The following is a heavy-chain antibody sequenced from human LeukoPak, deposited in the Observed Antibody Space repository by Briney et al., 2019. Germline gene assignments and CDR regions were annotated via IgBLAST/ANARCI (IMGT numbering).Heavy chain of an antibody. Sequence: PGGSLRLSCAASGFTFSSYWMSWVRQAPGKGLEWVANIKQDGSEKYYVDSVKGRFTISRDNAKNSLYLQMNSLRAEDTALYYCAKDITSHGDYYFDYWGQGTLVTVSS. CDR1: GFTFSSYW. J-gene: IGHJ4*02. V-gene: IGHV3-7*03. D-gene: IGHD1-14*01. CDR2: IKQDGSEK. CDR3: AKDITSHGDYYFDY.